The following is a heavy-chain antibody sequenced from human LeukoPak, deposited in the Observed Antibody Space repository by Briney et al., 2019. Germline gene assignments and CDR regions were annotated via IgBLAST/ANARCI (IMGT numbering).Heavy chain of an antibody. Sequence: GGSLRLSCAASGFTFSSYWMSWVRQAPGKGLEWVANIKQDGSEKYYVDSVKGRFTISRDNAKNSLYLQMSSLRAEDTAVYYCASGGSSDPFDYWGQGTLVTVSS. D-gene: IGHD6-6*01. CDR2: IKQDGSEK. V-gene: IGHV3-7*01. CDR3: ASGGSSDPFDY. CDR1: GFTFSSYW. J-gene: IGHJ4*02.